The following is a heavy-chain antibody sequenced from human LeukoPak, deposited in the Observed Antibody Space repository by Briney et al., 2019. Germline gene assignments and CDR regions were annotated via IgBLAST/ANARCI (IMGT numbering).Heavy chain of an antibody. CDR1: GITLNGYP. V-gene: IGHV3-21*01. Sequence: GGPLRLSCAASGITLNGYPMTWVRRAPGKGLEWVSSISSTSSSIYYADSVKGRFTISRDNAKNSLYLQMNSLRVEDTAVYYCAREGKYCTGVLCYDEHWGQGTLVTVSS. CDR3: AREGKYCTGVLCYDEH. J-gene: IGHJ4*02. CDR2: ISSTSSSI. D-gene: IGHD2-8*02.